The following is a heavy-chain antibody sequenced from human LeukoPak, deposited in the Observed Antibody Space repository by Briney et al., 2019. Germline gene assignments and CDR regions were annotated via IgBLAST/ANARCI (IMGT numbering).Heavy chain of an antibody. J-gene: IGHJ5*02. CDR2: IDPTDSYT. Sequence: GESLRISCKGSGYSFRSHWISWVRQMPGKGLEWMGWIDPTDSYTDYSPSFEGHVTISVDRSITTAYLQWSSLKASDTAMYFCASSRAGTLKVHNWFDPWGQGSLVTVSS. CDR1: GYSFRSHW. D-gene: IGHD6-19*01. CDR3: ASSRAGTLKVHNWFDP. V-gene: IGHV5-10-1*01.